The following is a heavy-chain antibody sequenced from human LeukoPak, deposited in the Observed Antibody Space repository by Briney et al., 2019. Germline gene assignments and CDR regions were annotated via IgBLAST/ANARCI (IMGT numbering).Heavy chain of an antibody. CDR3: AKDRIPLLMGTGFDY. D-gene: IGHD3-10*01. CDR2: ISYDGSNK. CDR1: GFTFSSYG. J-gene: IGHJ4*02. V-gene: IGHV3-30*18. Sequence: GRSLRLSCAASGFTFSSYGMHWVRQAPGKGLEWVAVISYDGSNKYYADSVKGRFTISRDNPKNTLFLQMNSLRAEDTAVYYCAKDRIPLLMGTGFDYWGQGTLVTVSS.